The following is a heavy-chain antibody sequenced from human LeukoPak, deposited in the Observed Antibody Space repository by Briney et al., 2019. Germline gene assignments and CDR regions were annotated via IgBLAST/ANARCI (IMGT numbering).Heavy chain of an antibody. Sequence: GGSLRLSCAASGCSFNSYSIHWVRQPPAKWLEWVTIISYDGHNTFYGHAVKGRFTISRDNSQNTLFLQMNSLRAEHTALYYCARGLYSSASFLHHWGQAALVTVSS. CDR1: GCSFNSYS. V-gene: IGHV3-30-3*01. CDR3: ARGLYSSASFLHH. D-gene: IGHD3-22*01. CDR2: ISYDGHNT. J-gene: IGHJ4*01.